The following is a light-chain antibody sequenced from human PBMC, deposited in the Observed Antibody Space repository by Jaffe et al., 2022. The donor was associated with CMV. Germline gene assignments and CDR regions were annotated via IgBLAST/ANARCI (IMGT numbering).Light chain of an antibody. CDR1: QSLLEVDGRTA. V-gene: IGKV2-30*01. Sequence: DIVMTQSPLSLPVTLGQPASISCRSSQSLLEVDGRTALSWFQQRPGQSPRRLIYRVSSRDSGVPDRFTGSGSGTDFTLKISRVEADDVGIYYCMHHFSWPWTFGQGTKVEI. J-gene: IGKJ1*01. CDR3: MHHFSWPWT. CDR2: RVS.